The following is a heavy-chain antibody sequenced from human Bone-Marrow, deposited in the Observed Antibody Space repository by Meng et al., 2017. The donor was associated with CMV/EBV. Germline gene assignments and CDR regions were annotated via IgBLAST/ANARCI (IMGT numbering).Heavy chain of an antibody. V-gene: IGHV3-30*04. J-gene: IGHJ6*02. CDR2: ISYDGSNK. CDR3: ARDPEGAAAGTSSYYGMDV. D-gene: IGHD6-13*01. CDR1: RFTFSSYA. Sequence: GESLKISCAASRFTFSSYAMHWVRQAPGKGLEWVAVISYDGSNKYYADSVKGRFTISRDNSKNTLYLQMNSLRAADTAVYFCARDPEGAAAGTSSYYGMDVWGQGTTVTVYS.